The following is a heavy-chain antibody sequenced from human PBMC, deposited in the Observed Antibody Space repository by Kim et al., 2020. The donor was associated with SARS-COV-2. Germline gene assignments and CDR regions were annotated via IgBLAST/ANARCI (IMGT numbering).Heavy chain of an antibody. Sequence: NYADTVKGRFTNSRDNAKNTLYLQMNSLRAEDTAVYYCARVRVGKGNFDYWGQGTLVTVSS. CDR3: ARVRVGKGNFDY. J-gene: IGHJ4*02. V-gene: IGHV3-74*01. D-gene: IGHD2-15*01.